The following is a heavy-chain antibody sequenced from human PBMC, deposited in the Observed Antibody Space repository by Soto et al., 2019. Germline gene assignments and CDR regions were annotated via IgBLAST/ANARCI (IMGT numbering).Heavy chain of an antibody. CDR2: IYYSGST. V-gene: IGHV4-59*01. CDR3: ARDGYDSSGYSFYFDY. Sequence: QVQLQESGPGLVKPPETLSLTCTVSGGSISSYYWSWIRQPPGKGLEWIGYIYYSGSTNYNPSLKSRVTISVDTSKNQFSLKLSSVTAADTAVYYCARDGYDSSGYSFYFDYWGQGTLVTVSS. CDR1: GGSISSYY. J-gene: IGHJ4*02. D-gene: IGHD3-22*01.